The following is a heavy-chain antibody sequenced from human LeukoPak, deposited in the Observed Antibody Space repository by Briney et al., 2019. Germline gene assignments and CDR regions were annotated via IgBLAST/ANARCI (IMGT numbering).Heavy chain of an antibody. Sequence: SVKVSCKASGGTFSSYAISWVRQAPGQGLEWMGRIIPILGIANYAQKFQGGVTITADKSTSTAYMELSSLRSEDTAVYYCARDPRYQLLFPTTSYYYYYGMDVWGQGTTVTVSS. CDR3: ARDPRYQLLFPTTSYYYYYGMDV. CDR1: GGTFSSYA. D-gene: IGHD2-2*01. V-gene: IGHV1-69*04. J-gene: IGHJ6*02. CDR2: IIPILGIA.